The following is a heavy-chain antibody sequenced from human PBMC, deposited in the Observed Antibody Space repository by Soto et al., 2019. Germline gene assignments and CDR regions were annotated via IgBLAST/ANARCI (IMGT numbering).Heavy chain of an antibody. J-gene: IGHJ4*02. CDR1: GFTFSSYW. Sequence: GGSLRLSCAASGFTFSSYWMTWVRQAPGKEPEWVANINQDGSKESYVDSVKGRFTISRDNAENSLYLQMKSLRAEDTAVYYCARDGWHGVFYSEYWGQGPVVTVSS. V-gene: IGHV3-7*01. D-gene: IGHD3-10*01. CDR2: INQDGSKE. CDR3: ARDGWHGVFYSEY.